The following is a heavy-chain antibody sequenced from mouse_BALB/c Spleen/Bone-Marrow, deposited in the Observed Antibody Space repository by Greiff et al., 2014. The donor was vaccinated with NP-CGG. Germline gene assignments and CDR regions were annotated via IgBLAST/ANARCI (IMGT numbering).Heavy chain of an antibody. CDR2: ISSGGSYT. D-gene: IGHD1-1*01. CDR3: ARQDYYGSSPHWYFDV. CDR1: GFTFSSYA. J-gene: IGHJ1*01. V-gene: IGHV5-9-3*01. Sequence: VQVVESGGGLVKPGGSLKLSCAASGFTFSSYAMSWVRQTPEKRLEWVATISSGGSYTYYADSVKGRFTISRDTAKNTLYLQMSSLRSEDTAIYYCARQDYYGSSPHWYFDVWGAGTTVTVSS.